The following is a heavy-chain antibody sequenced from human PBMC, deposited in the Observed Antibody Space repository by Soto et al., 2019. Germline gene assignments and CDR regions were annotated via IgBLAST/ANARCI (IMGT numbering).Heavy chain of an antibody. J-gene: IGHJ4*02. D-gene: IGHD6-19*01. V-gene: IGHV3-33*01. CDR1: GFTFSSYG. CDR2: IWYDGSNK. Sequence: VQLVESGGGVVQPGRYLRLSCAASGFTFSSYGMHWVRQAPGKGLEWVAVIWYDGSNKYYADSVKGRFTISRDNYKNTLSLQMNSLRAEDTAVYYCARDPGIAVAEYYFDYWGQGTLVTVSS. CDR3: ARDPGIAVAEYYFDY.